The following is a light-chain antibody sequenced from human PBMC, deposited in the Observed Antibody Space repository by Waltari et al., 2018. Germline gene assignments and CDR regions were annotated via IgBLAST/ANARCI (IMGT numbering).Light chain of an antibody. CDR2: QST. CDR3: QAWDSNTVV. Sequence: SYELTQPPSVSVSPVQTASITCTGNKLVNKYTSWYHQRPGQSPVLVIYQSTKRPSGIPDRFSGSNSGNTATLTISETQPLDEADYYCQAWDSNTVVFGGGSKLTVL. J-gene: IGLJ2*01. V-gene: IGLV3-1*01. CDR1: KLVNKY.